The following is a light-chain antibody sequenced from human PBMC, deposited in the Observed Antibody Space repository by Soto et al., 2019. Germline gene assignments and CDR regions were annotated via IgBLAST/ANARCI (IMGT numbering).Light chain of an antibody. V-gene: IGKV3-20*01. Sequence: ENVLTQSPGTLSLSPGERATLSCRASQSISSGYLAWYQQKPGQTTRLLIYHASSRATSIPDRFSGSGSGTDVTLTVGRLEPADFAVYYCQQYGDSLLTFGGGTKVEIK. CDR3: QQYGDSLLT. CDR2: HAS. CDR1: QSISSGY. J-gene: IGKJ4*01.